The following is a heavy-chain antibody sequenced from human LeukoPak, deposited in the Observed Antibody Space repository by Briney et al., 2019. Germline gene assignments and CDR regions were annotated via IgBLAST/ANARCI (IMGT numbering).Heavy chain of an antibody. Sequence: SETLSLTCTVSGGSISSYYWSWVRQPAGKGLEWIGRIYTSGSTNYNPSLKSRVTMSVDTSKNQFSLKLSSVTAADTAVYYCARAPLLTGYFDFDYWGQGTLVTVSS. V-gene: IGHV4-4*07. CDR3: ARAPLLTGYFDFDY. CDR2: IYTSGST. CDR1: GGSISSYY. D-gene: IGHD3-9*01. J-gene: IGHJ4*02.